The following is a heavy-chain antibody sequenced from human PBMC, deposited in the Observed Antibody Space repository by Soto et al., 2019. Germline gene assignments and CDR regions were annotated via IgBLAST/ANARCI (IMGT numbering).Heavy chain of an antibody. D-gene: IGHD2-8*02. CDR1: GFTFSSYW. Sequence: EVQLVESGGGLVQPGGSLRLSCAASGFTFSSYWMSWVRQAPGKGLEWVANIKQDGSEKYYVDSVNGRFTNSRDNAKNSLYLQKNRLSAEDTAVYYCARDGLAVVYAKNGFDPWGQGTLVTVSS. CDR2: IKQDGSEK. J-gene: IGHJ5*02. CDR3: ARDGLAVVYAKNGFDP. V-gene: IGHV3-7*04.